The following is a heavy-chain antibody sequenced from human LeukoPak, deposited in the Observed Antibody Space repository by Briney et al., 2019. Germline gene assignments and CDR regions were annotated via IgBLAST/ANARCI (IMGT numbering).Heavy chain of an antibody. CDR3: ARESDYDEQSRRRGYYYYMDV. CDR1: GFTFHSYA. CDR2: INWIGAST. J-gene: IGHJ6*03. D-gene: IGHD4-17*01. V-gene: IGHV3-20*04. Sequence: GGSLRLSCVPSGFTFHSYAFSWVRHVPGKGLEWICYINWIGASTEYADSVRGRFTISRDNANNSLYLQLNTLRAEDTAFYYCARESDYDEQSRRRGYYYYMDVWGKGTTVTVSS.